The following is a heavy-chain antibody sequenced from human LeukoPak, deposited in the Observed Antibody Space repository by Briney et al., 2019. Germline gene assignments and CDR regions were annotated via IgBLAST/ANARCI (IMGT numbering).Heavy chain of an antibody. Sequence: GGSPRLSXAASGFTFDDYAMHWVCQAPGKGLEWVSLISGDGGSTYYADSVKGRFTISRDNSKNSLYLQMNSLRTEDTALYYCAKDVIVGATYFDYWGQGTLVTVSS. CDR3: AKDVIVGATYFDY. CDR2: ISGDGGST. CDR1: GFTFDDYA. D-gene: IGHD1-26*01. V-gene: IGHV3-43*02. J-gene: IGHJ4*02.